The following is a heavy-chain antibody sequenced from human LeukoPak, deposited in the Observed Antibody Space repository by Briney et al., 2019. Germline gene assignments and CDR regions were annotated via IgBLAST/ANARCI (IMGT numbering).Heavy chain of an antibody. CDR2: INSDGSST. CDR3: ARDFRRSGNRYYYYYGMDV. Sequence: GGSLRLSCAASGFTFSSYWMHWVRQAPGKGLVWVSRINSDGSSTSYADSVKGRFTISRDNAKNTLYLQMNSLRAEDTAVYYCARDFRRSGNRYYYYYGMDVWGQGTTVTVSS. D-gene: IGHD3-3*01. CDR1: GFTFSSYW. V-gene: IGHV3-74*01. J-gene: IGHJ6*02.